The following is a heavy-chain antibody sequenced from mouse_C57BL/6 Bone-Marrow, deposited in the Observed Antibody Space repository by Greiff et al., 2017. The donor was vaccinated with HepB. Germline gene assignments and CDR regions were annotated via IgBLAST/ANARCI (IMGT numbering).Heavy chain of an antibody. D-gene: IGHD2-4*01. J-gene: IGHJ3*01. CDR1: GYTFTDYY. V-gene: IGHV1-76*01. CDR2: IYPGSGNT. Sequence: QVQLQQSEAELVRPGASVKLSCKASGYTFTDYYINWVKQRPGQGLEWIARIYPGSGNTYYNEKFKGKATLTAEKSSSTAYMQLSSLTSEDSAVYFCASFYDYVGFAYWGQGTLVTVSA. CDR3: ASFYDYVGFAY.